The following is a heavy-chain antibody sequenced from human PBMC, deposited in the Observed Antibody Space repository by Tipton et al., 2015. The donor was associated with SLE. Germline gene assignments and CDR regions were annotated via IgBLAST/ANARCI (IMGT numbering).Heavy chain of an antibody. V-gene: IGHV4-34*01. CDR1: GGSFSSYY. D-gene: IGHD4-23*01. CDR3: ARASGGNSPY. CDR2: INHSGST. J-gene: IGHJ4*02. Sequence: TLSLTCAVYGGSFSSYYWSWIRQPPGKGLEWIGDINHSGSTNYNPSLKSRVTISVNTSKNQFSLNLTSVTAADTAIYYCARASGGNSPYWGQGTLVIVSS.